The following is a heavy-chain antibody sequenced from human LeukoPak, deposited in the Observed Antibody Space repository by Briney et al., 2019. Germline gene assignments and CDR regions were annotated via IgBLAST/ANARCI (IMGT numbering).Heavy chain of an antibody. J-gene: IGHJ6*02. CDR3: ARDAELLWFGELLSRHYYYGMDV. CDR1: GFTFSSYS. Sequence: GGSLRLSCAASGFTFSSYSMNWVRQAPGRGLEWVSYISSSSSTIYYADSVKGRFTISRDNAKNSLYLQMNSLRAEDTAVYYCARDAELLWFGELLSRHYYYGMDVWGQGTTVTVSS. D-gene: IGHD3-10*01. V-gene: IGHV3-48*04. CDR2: ISSSSSTI.